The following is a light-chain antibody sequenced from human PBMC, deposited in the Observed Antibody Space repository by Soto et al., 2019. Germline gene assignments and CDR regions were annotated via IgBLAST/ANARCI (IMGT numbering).Light chain of an antibody. CDR3: QQYNSYPRT. CDR1: QTISTW. CDR2: DAS. J-gene: IGKJ1*01. Sequence: DIQMTQSPSTLSASVGDRVTITCRASQTISTWLAWYQQKPGKAPNLLIYDASSLDSGVPSRFSGSGSGTDFTLTISSLQPDDSATYYCQQYNSYPRTFGQGTKVEIK. V-gene: IGKV1-5*01.